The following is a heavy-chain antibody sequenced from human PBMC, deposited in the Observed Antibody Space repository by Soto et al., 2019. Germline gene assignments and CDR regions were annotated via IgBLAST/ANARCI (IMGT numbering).Heavy chain of an antibody. CDR1: GFTFSSYA. J-gene: IGHJ5*02. CDR3: AKGVRHTIFGVVIGDNWFDP. D-gene: IGHD3-3*01. V-gene: IGHV3-30-3*01. Sequence: PGGSLRLSCAASGFTFSSYAMHWVRQAPGKGLEWVAVISYDGSNKYYADSVKGRFTISRDNSKNTLYLQMNSLRAEDTAVYYCAKGVRHTIFGVVIGDNWFDPWGQGTLVTVSS. CDR2: ISYDGSNK.